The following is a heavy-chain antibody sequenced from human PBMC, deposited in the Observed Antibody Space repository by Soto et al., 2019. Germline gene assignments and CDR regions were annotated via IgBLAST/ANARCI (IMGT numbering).Heavy chain of an antibody. V-gene: IGHV3-30*18. CDR2: ISYDGSNK. J-gene: IGHJ5*02. D-gene: IGHD3-10*01. CDR3: AKDRTGYGSWSTNWFDP. CDR1: GFTFSSYG. Sequence: GGSLRLSCAASGFTFSSYGMHWVRKAPGKGLEWVAVISYDGSNKYYTDSVKGRFTISIDNSKNTLYLQMNSLRAEDTAVYYCAKDRTGYGSWSTNWFDPWGQGTLVTVSS.